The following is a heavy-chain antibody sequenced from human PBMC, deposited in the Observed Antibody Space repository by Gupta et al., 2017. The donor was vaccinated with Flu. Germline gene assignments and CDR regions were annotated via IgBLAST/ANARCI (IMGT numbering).Heavy chain of an antibody. CDR2: IKSKADGGTT. CDR3: TTDVDTKPY. CDR1: GFTFGNFW. V-gene: IGHV3-15*01. Sequence: EVQLVESGGGLVKPGGSLRLSCAASGFTFGNFWMNWVRQAPGKGLEGVGRIKSKADGGTTDYAAFVKGRFTISRDDSKNTLSLQMNSLKPEDTAVFYCTTDVDTKPYGGQGTLVTVSS. D-gene: IGHD2-2*01. J-gene: IGHJ4*02.